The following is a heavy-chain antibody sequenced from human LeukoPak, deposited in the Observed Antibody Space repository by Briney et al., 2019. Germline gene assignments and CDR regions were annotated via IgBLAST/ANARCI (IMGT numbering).Heavy chain of an antibody. D-gene: IGHD5-12*01. V-gene: IGHV3-23*01. CDR2: ISGSGGST. Sequence: GGSLRLSCAASGFTFSSYAMSWVRQAPGEGLEWVSAISGSGGSTYYADSVKGRFAISRDNSKNTLYLQMNSLRAEDTAVYYCAKGSGYDCSYYYYMDVWGKGTTVTVSS. J-gene: IGHJ6*03. CDR1: GFTFSSYA. CDR3: AKGSGYDCSYYYYMDV.